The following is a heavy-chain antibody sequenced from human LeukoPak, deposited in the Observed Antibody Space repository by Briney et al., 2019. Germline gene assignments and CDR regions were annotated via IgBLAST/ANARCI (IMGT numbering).Heavy chain of an antibody. Sequence: PGGSLRLSCAASGFTFSSYSMNWVRQAPGKGLEWVSSISSSSSYIYYADSVKGRFTISRDNAKNSLYLQMNSLRAEDTAAYYCARGGYCSSTSCYLDAMDVWGQGTTVTVSS. J-gene: IGHJ6*02. CDR1: GFTFSSYS. CDR3: ARGGYCSSTSCYLDAMDV. D-gene: IGHD2-2*01. V-gene: IGHV3-21*01. CDR2: ISSSSSYI.